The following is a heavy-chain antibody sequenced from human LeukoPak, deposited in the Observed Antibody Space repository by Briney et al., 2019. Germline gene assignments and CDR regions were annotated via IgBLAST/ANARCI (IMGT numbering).Heavy chain of an antibody. CDR2: IYYTGST. V-gene: IGHV4-59*01. J-gene: IGHJ4*02. CDR1: GGSISNSY. D-gene: IGHD6-19*01. Sequence: SETLSLTCTVSGGSISNSYWSWIRQPPGKGLEWIGYIYYTGSTTYNPSLKSRVTISVDTSKNQFSLKLSSVTAADTAVYYCAREGPVQGYYFDYWGQGTLVTVSS. CDR3: AREGPVQGYYFDY.